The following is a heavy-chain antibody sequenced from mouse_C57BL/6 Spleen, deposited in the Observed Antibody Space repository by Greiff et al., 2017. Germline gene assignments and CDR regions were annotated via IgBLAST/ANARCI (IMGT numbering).Heavy chain of an antibody. V-gene: IGHV5-9-1*02. CDR1: GFTFSSYA. Sequence: EVQLVESGEGLVKPGGSLKLSCAASGFTFSSYAMSWVRQTPEKRLEWVAYISRVGDSTYYADTVKGRCTISRDNARNTLYLQMSSLKSEDTAMYYCTSHYYGSSYYFDYWGQGTTLTVSS. J-gene: IGHJ2*01. CDR3: TSHYYGSSYYFDY. D-gene: IGHD1-1*01. CDR2: ISRVGDST.